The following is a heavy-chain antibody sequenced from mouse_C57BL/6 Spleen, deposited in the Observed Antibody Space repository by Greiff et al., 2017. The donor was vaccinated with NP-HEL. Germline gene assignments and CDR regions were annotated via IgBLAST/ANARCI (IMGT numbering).Heavy chain of an antibody. CDR2: IYPGNGDT. CDR1: GYTFTSYN. Sequence: LQESGAELVRPGASVKMSCKASGYTFTSYNMHWVKQTPRQGLEWIGAIYPGNGDTSYNQKFKGKATLTVDKSSSTAYMQLSSLTSEDSAVYFCARGGYYGSSYAMDYWGQGTSVTVSS. V-gene: IGHV1-12*01. J-gene: IGHJ4*01. CDR3: ARGGYYGSSYAMDY. D-gene: IGHD1-1*01.